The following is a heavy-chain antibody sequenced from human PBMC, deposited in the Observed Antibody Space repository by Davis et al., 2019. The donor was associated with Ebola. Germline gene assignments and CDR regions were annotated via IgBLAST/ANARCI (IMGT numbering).Heavy chain of an antibody. CDR3: ARWRIGREYIDL. Sequence: PGGSLRLSCAASGFTVSSNYMNWVRQAPGKGLEWVSVLYRGGTTYYADSVKGRFTVSRDDSDNTLSLQMNSLTVEDTAVYYCARWRIGREYIDLWGQGTQVTVS. D-gene: IGHD4-23*01. CDR2: LYRGGTT. CDR1: GFTVSSNY. V-gene: IGHV3-53*01. J-gene: IGHJ4*02.